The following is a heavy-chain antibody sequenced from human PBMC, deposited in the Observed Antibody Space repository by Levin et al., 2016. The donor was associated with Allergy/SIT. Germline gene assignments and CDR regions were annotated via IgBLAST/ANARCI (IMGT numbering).Heavy chain of an antibody. CDR3: ARAQRITMVRGVPDWFDP. D-gene: IGHD3-10*01. V-gene: IGHV1-69*13. CDR1: GGTFSSYA. J-gene: IGHJ5*02. CDR2: IIPIFGTA. Sequence: SVKVSCKASGGTFSSYAISWVRQAPGQGLEWMGGIIPIFGTANYAQKFQGRVTITADESTSTAYMELSSLRSEDTAVYYCARAQRITMVRGVPDWFDPWGQGTLVTVSS.